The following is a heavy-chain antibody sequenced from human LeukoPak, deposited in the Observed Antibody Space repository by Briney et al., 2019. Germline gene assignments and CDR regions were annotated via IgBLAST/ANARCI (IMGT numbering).Heavy chain of an antibody. Sequence: SETLSLTCTVSGGSISSYYWSWIRQPPGKGLEWIGYIYYSGSTNYNPSLKSRVTISVDTSKNQFSLKLSSVTAADTAVYYCARHGYYYGSGSYRFDYWGQGTLVTVSS. D-gene: IGHD3-10*01. CDR2: IYYSGST. CDR1: GGSISSYY. CDR3: ARHGYYYGSGSYRFDY. J-gene: IGHJ4*02. V-gene: IGHV4-59*01.